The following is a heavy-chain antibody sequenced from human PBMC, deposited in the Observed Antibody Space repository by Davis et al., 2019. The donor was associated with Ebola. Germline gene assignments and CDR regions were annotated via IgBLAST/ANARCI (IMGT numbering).Heavy chain of an antibody. V-gene: IGHV1-18*04. J-gene: IGHJ4*02. CDR3: ARDQGFWSGYYDY. CDR1: GYTFTSYG. D-gene: IGHD3-3*01. Sequence: AASVKVSCKASGYTFTSYGISWVRQAPGQGLEWMGWINAYNGNTNYAQRLQGRVTMTTDTSTSTTYMGLRSLRSDDTAVYYCARDQGFWSGYYDYWGQGTLVTVSS. CDR2: INAYNGNT.